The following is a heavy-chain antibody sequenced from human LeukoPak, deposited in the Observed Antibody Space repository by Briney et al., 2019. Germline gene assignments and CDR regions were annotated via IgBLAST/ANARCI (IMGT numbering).Heavy chain of an antibody. CDR2: ISWNIGRI. CDR1: GFTFDDYA. V-gene: IGHV3-9*01. D-gene: IGHD3-22*01. J-gene: IGHJ3*02. CDR3: AKDMSDRDFSSGYYPTYLFDI. Sequence: GGSLRLSCAASGFTFDDYAMHWVRQAPGKGLEWVSGISWNIGRIGYADSVKGRFTISRDNAKNSLYLQMNSLRAEDTALYYCAKDMSDRDFSSGYYPTYLFDIWGQGTMVTVSS.